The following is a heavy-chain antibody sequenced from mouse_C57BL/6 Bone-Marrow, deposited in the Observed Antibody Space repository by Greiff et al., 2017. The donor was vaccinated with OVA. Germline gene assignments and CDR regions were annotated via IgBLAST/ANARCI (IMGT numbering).Heavy chain of an antibody. CDR3: AREDDGYRFAY. Sequence: EVQVVESGGGLVKPGGSLKLSCAASGFTFSSYAMSWVRQTPEKRLEWVATISDGGSYTYYPDNVKGRFTISRDNAKNNLYLQMSHLKSEDTAMYYCAREDDGYRFAYWGQGTLVTVSA. CDR1: GFTFSSYA. J-gene: IGHJ3*01. V-gene: IGHV5-4*01. CDR2: ISDGGSYT. D-gene: IGHD2-3*01.